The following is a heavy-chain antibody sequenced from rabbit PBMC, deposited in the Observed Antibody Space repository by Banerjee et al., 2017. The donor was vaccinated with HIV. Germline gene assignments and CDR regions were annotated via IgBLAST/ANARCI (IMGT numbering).Heavy chain of an antibody. Sequence: QEQLVESGGGLVTLGGSLKVTCKASGFSFSSNYYMCWVRQAPGKGLEWIACIYTGDDSTDYASWAKGRFTISKTSSTTVTLQMTSLTAADTATYFCARDVYGGAGYDLWGPGTLVTVS. V-gene: IGHV1S45*01. CDR1: GFSFSSNYY. J-gene: IGHJ6*01. CDR3: ARDVYGGAGYDL. CDR2: IYTGDDST. D-gene: IGHD4-2*01.